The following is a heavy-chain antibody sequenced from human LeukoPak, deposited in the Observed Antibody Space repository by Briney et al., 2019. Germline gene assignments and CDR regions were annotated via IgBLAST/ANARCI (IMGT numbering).Heavy chain of an antibody. D-gene: IGHD3-22*01. V-gene: IGHV1-24*01. Sequence: ASVKVSCKVSGYTLTELSMHWVRQAPGKGLEWMGGFDPEDGETIYAQKFQGRVTMTEDTSTDTAYMELSSLRSEDTAVYYCARVKNYYDSSGYYYGENYWGQGTLVTVSS. CDR3: ARVKNYYDSSGYYYGENY. CDR1: GYTLTELS. J-gene: IGHJ4*02. CDR2: FDPEDGET.